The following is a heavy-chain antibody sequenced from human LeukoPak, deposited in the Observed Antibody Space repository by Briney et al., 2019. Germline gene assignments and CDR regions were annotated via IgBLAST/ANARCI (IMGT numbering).Heavy chain of an antibody. CDR2: IIPISGTA. D-gene: IGHD2-2*01. CDR1: GGTFSRHA. Sequence: ASVKVSCKASGGTFSRHAIAWVRQAPGQGPEWMRGIIPISGTANYAQKFQGRVTITTDESTSTAYMELSSLTSDDTAVYYCARGLQYQLLQALGSYYMDVWGEGTTVTVSS. J-gene: IGHJ6*03. CDR3: ARGLQYQLLQALGSYYMDV. V-gene: IGHV1-69*05.